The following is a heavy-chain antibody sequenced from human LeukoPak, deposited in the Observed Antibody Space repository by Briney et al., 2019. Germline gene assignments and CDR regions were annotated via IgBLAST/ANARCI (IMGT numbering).Heavy chain of an antibody. CDR3: ARGRPYDYVWGSYRHYYFDY. Sequence: SETLSLTCAVYGGSFSGYYWSWIRQPPGKGLEWIGEINHSGSTNYNPSLKSRVTISVDTSKNQFSLKLSSVTAADTAVYYCARGRPYDYVWGSYRHYYFDYWGQGTLVTVSS. J-gene: IGHJ4*02. V-gene: IGHV4-34*01. CDR1: GGSFSGYY. CDR2: INHSGST. D-gene: IGHD3-16*02.